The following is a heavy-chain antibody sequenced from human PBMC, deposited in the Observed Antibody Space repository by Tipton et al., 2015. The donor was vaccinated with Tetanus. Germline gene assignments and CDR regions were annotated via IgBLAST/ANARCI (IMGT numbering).Heavy chain of an antibody. CDR3: ARDDGYNSGYGH. Sequence: GSLRLSCAASGVTVSSNYMSWVRQAPGKGLEWVSVIYTGDTTYYADSVKGRFTISRDNSKNTLYLQMNGLRAEDTAVYYCARDDGYNSGYGHWGQGTLVTVSS. CDR1: GVTVSSNY. V-gene: IGHV3-53*01. CDR2: IYTGDTT. D-gene: IGHD5-18*01. J-gene: IGHJ4*02.